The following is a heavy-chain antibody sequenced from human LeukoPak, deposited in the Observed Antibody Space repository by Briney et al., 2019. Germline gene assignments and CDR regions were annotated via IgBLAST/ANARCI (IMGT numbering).Heavy chain of an antibody. J-gene: IGHJ4*02. V-gene: IGHV1-24*01. D-gene: IGHD5-24*01. CDR3: ATGRAGGMASDY. CDR1: GYTLTELS. Sequence: GASVKDSCKVSGYTLTELSMHWVRQAPGKGLEWMGGFDPEDGETIYAQKFQGRVTMTEDTSTDTAYMELSSLRSEDTAVYYCATGRAGGMASDYWGQGTLVTVSS. CDR2: FDPEDGET.